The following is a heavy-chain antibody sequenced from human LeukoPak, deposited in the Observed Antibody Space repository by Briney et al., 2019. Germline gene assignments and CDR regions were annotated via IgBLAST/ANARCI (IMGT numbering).Heavy chain of an antibody. CDR1: GGSISSYY. CDR3: AREYGDFDY. D-gene: IGHD4-17*01. CDR2: IDASGRT. J-gene: IGHJ4*02. V-gene: IGHV4-4*07. Sequence: SETLSLTCTVSGGSISSYYWSWIRRPAGKGLEWIGRIDASGRTNYNPSLKSRVTMSVDTSKKQFSLKVNSVTAADTAVYYCAREYGDFDYWGQGTLVTVSS.